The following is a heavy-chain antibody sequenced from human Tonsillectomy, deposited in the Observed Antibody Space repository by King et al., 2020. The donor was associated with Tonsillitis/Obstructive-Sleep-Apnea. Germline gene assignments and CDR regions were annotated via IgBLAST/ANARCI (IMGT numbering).Heavy chain of an antibody. CDR2: IYYSGST. CDR1: GGSISSSSYY. J-gene: IGHJ5*02. CDR3: APYDFWSGLFDP. V-gene: IGHV4-39*01. Sequence: QLQESGPGLVKPSETLSLTCTVSGGSISSSSYYWGWIRQPPGKGLEWIGSIYYSGSTYYNPSLKSRVTISVDTSKNQFSLKLSSVTAADTAAYYCAPYDFWSGLFDPWGQGTLVTVSS. D-gene: IGHD3-3*01.